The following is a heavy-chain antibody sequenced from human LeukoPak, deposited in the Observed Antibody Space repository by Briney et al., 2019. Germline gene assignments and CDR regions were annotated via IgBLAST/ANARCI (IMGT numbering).Heavy chain of an antibody. D-gene: IGHD2-21*01. Sequence: ASVKVSCKASVYTFTSYDINWVRQATGQGLEWMGWMNPNSGNTGYAQKFQGRVTMTRNTSISTAYMELSSLRSEDTAVYYCARYHAYSPGDDYWGQGTLVTVSS. V-gene: IGHV1-8*01. CDR3: ARYHAYSPGDDY. J-gene: IGHJ4*02. CDR2: MNPNSGNT. CDR1: VYTFTSYD.